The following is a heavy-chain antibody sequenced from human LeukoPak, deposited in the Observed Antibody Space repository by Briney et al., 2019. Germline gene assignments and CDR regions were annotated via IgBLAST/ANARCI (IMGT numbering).Heavy chain of an antibody. CDR3: ARPGGWSGDYYYYMDV. J-gene: IGHJ6*03. CDR2: IYYSGST. CDR1: GGSISSSSYY. D-gene: IGHD6-19*01. V-gene: IGHV4-39*01. Sequence: SKTLSLTCTVSGGSISSSSYYWGWIRQPPGMGLEWIGSIYYSGSTYYNPSLKSRVTMSVDTSSNQFSLKLSSVTAADTAVYYCARPGGWSGDYYYYMDVWGKGTTVTVSS.